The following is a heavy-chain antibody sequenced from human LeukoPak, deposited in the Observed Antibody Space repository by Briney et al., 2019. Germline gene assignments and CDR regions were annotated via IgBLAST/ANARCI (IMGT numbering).Heavy chain of an antibody. CDR1: GFTFSSYW. J-gene: IGHJ4*02. V-gene: IGHV3-21*01. D-gene: IGHD3-22*01. CDR3: ARDLYYYDSSGPY. CDR2: ISSSSSYI. Sequence: GGSLRLSCAASGFTFSSYWMSWVRQAPGKGLEWVSSISSSSSYIYYADLVKGRFTISRDNAKNSLYLQMNSLRAEDTAVYYCARDLYYYDSSGPYWGQGTLVTVSS.